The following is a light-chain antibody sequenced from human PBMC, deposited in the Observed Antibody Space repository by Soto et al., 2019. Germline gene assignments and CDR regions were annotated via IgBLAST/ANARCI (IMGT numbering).Light chain of an antibody. J-gene: IGLJ1*01. Sequence: QSVLTQPPSASGTPGQRVTISCSGSSSNIGSNTVNWYQQLPGTAPKLLIHANNQRPSGVPDRFSGSKSGTSASLAISWLQSEEADYYCAAWDDILNGYVFGTVTKLTVL. CDR1: SSNIGSNT. CDR3: AAWDDILNGYV. V-gene: IGLV1-44*01. CDR2: ANN.